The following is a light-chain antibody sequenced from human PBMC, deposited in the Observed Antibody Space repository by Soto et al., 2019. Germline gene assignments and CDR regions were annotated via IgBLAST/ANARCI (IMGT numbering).Light chain of an antibody. Sequence: QSVLTQPASVSGSPGQTITISCTGTNNDVGGYNYASWYQQHPGKAPKLMIYEVSNRPSGVPNRFSGSKSGNTASLTISGLQADDECANLCSSYISTATTGVFGNATKVTV. J-gene: IGLJ1*01. CDR1: NNDVGGYNY. CDR2: EVS. V-gene: IGLV2-14*01. CDR3: SSYISTATTGV.